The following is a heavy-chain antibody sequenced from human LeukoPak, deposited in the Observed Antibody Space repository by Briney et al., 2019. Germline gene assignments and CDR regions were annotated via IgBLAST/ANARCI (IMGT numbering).Heavy chain of an antibody. CDR1: GFTFNSYA. Sequence: PGRSLRLFCAASGFTFNSYAMHWVRQAPGKGLEWVAVISYDGNNKYYADSVKGRFNISRYNSKNTLYLQMNSLRAEDTAVYYCARSRYFDWLCPFDYWGQGNLVTVSS. V-gene: IGHV3-30*04. J-gene: IGHJ4*02. D-gene: IGHD3-9*01. CDR2: ISYDGNNK. CDR3: ARSRYFDWLCPFDY.